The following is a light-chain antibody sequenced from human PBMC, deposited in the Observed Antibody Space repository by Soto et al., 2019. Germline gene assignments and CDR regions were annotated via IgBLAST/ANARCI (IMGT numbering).Light chain of an antibody. V-gene: IGLV1-44*01. J-gene: IGLJ1*01. Sequence: QAVVTQPPSASGTPGQRVTISCSGTRSNIGSNIVNWYQQFPGTAPKLLIYSNDQWPSGVPHRFSGSKSGTSASLAISGLQSDDEADYFCAAWDDSLSAYAFGTGTKLTIL. CDR3: AAWDDSLSAYA. CDR1: RSNIGSNI. CDR2: SND.